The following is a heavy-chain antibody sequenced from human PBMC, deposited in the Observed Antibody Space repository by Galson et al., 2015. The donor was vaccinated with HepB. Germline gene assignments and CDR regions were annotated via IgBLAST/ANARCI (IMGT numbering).Heavy chain of an antibody. CDR1: GFTFSSYG. V-gene: IGHV3-30*02. CDR3: AKDWGDIVVDDAFDI. CDR2: IRYDGSNK. J-gene: IGHJ3*02. D-gene: IGHD2-15*01. Sequence: SLRLSCAASGFTFSSYGMHWVRQAPGKGLEWVAFIRYDGSNKYYADSVKGRLTISRDNSKNTLYLRMNSLRAEDTAVYYCAKDWGDIVVDDAFDIWGQGTMVTVSS.